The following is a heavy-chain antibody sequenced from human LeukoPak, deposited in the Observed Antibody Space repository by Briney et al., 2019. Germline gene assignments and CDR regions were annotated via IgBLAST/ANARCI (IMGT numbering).Heavy chain of an antibody. J-gene: IGHJ4*02. CDR3: ATPVRAVAGTSHATDY. D-gene: IGHD6-19*01. CDR1: GYTLTELS. Sequence: ASVTVSCKVSGYTLTELSMHWVRQAPGKGLEWMGGFDPEDGETIYAQKFQGRVTMTEDTSTDTAYMELSSLRSEDTAVYYCATPVRAVAGTSHATDYWGQGTLVTVSS. CDR2: FDPEDGET. V-gene: IGHV1-24*01.